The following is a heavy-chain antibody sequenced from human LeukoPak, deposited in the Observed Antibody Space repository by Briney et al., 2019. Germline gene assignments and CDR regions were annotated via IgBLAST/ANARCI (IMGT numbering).Heavy chain of an antibody. V-gene: IGHV3-11*01. Sequence: KTGGSLRLSCAASGFTFSDYYMSWIRQAPGKGLEWVSYITSSGSTIYYVDSMKGRFTISRDNAKHSLFLQLDSLRAEDTAVYYCARIGRPAAFDIWGQGTLVIVSS. CDR2: ITSSGSTI. CDR1: GFTFSDYY. D-gene: IGHD6-6*01. J-gene: IGHJ3*02. CDR3: ARIGRPAAFDI.